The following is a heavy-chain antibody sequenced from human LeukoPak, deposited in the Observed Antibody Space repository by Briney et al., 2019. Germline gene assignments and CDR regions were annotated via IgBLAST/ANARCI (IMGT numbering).Heavy chain of an antibody. Sequence: GGSLRLSCAGSGFTFGDFWMTWVRQAPGKGLEWVGRIKSKTDGGTTDYAAPVKGRFTISRDDSKNTLYLQMNSLKTEDTAVYYCIVVVPAAMPDYWGQGTLVTVSS. CDR3: IVVVPAAMPDY. CDR2: IKSKTDGGTT. CDR1: GFTFGDFW. V-gene: IGHV3-15*01. D-gene: IGHD2-2*01. J-gene: IGHJ4*02.